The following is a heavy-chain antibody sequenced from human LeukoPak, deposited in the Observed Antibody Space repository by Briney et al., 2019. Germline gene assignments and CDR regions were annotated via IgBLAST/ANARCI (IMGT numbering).Heavy chain of an antibody. J-gene: IGHJ4*02. CDR2: ISDSGTIT. D-gene: IGHD1-26*01. CDR1: GFTFSTYA. CDR3: AKDQGSYYGKGHFDY. Sequence: GGSLRLSCAASGFTFSTYAMSWVSQAPGKGLEWVSGISDSGTITYYADSVKGRFAISRDNSNNTLYLQMNSLRAEDTAVYYCAKDQGSYYGKGHFDYWGQGTLVTVSS. V-gene: IGHV3-23*01.